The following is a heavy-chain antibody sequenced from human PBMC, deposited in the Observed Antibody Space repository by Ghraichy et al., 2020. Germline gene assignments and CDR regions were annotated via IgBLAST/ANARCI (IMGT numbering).Heavy chain of an antibody. V-gene: IGHV1-46*01. CDR1: GDPVSTYD. D-gene: IGHD2/OR15-2a*01. CDR3: ARELPDSYFVDY. Sequence: ASVKVSGEVGGDPVSTYDMKCERLGPRLGVEKMGIATRTGDDRIIYAQKFQGRVTLTRDTSTNSANMEIRSLRSEETAVYYCARELPDSYFVDYWGQGSLIVVSS. CDR2: ATRTGDDRI. J-gene: IGHJ4*02.